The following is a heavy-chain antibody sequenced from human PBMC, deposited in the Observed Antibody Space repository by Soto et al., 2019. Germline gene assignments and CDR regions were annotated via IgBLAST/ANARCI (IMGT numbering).Heavy chain of an antibody. D-gene: IGHD4-17*01. CDR3: ARRPITYGDYVTQGYYMDV. CDR2: IYYSGST. CDR1: GGSISSSSYY. Sequence: SETLSLTCTVSGGSISSSSYYWGWIRQPPGKGLEWIGSIYYSGSTYYNPSLKSRVTISVDTSKNQFSLKLSSVTAADTAVYYCARRPITYGDYVTQGYYMDVWGKGTTVTVSS. J-gene: IGHJ6*03. V-gene: IGHV4-39*01.